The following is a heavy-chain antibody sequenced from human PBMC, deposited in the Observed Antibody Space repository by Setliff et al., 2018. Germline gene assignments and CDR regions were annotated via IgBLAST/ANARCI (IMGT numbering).Heavy chain of an antibody. J-gene: IGHJ6*03. V-gene: IGHV4-39*01. CDR1: GDSISSSSYY. CDR2: IYYSGGT. Sequence: PSETLSLTCTVSGDSISSSSYYWGWIRQPPGKGLEWIGSIYYSGGTYYNPSLKSRVTISVDTSKNQFSLKLSSVTASDRAVYYCARASYGFWSGYWGDYYYMDVWGKGTTVTVSS. D-gene: IGHD3-3*01. CDR3: ARASYGFWSGYWGDYYYMDV.